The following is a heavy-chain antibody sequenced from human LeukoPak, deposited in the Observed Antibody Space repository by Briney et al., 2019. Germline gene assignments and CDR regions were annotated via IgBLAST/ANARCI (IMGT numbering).Heavy chain of an antibody. CDR2: IYSGGST. V-gene: IGHV3-53*05. D-gene: IGHD1-14*01. CDR3: AKDQSSGELDY. Sequence: GGSLRLSCAASGFTVSSNYMSWVRQAPGKGLEWVSVIYSGGSTYYADSVRGRFTISRDNSKNTLYLQMNSLRAEDTAVYYCAKDQSSGELDYWGQGTLVTVSS. CDR1: GFTVSSNY. J-gene: IGHJ4*02.